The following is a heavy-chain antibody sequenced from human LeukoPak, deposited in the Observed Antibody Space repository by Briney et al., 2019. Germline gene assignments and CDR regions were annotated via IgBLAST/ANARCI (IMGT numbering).Heavy chain of an antibody. Sequence: ASVKVSCRASGGTFSSYAISWMRQAPGQGLEWMGRIIPILGIANYAQKFQGRVTITADKSTSTAYMELSSLRSEDTAVYYCARARVVPRTASFDYWGQGTLVTVSS. CDR3: ARARVVPRTASFDY. V-gene: IGHV1-69*04. CDR2: IIPILGIA. CDR1: GGTFSSYA. J-gene: IGHJ4*02. D-gene: IGHD3-3*01.